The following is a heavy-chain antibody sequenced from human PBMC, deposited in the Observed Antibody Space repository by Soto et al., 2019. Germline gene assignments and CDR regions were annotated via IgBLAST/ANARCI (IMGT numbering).Heavy chain of an antibody. Sequence: SVKVSCKASGGTFSSYAISWVRQAPGQGLEWMGGIIPIFGTANYAQKFQGRVTITADESTSTAYMELSSLRSEDTAVYYCARLSSDDYGDYGEPYYYYGMDVWGQGTTVTVSS. D-gene: IGHD4-17*01. J-gene: IGHJ6*02. CDR3: ARLSSDDYGDYGEPYYYYGMDV. V-gene: IGHV1-69*13. CDR1: GGTFSSYA. CDR2: IIPIFGTA.